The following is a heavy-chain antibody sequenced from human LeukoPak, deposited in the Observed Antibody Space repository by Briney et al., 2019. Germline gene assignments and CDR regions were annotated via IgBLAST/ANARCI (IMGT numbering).Heavy chain of an antibody. CDR2: IWHDGSSE. J-gene: IGHJ4*02. CDR1: GLTFSTYG. D-gene: IGHD6-19*01. CDR3: AKDTTGGWSGYFDS. Sequence: PGRSLRLSCAASGLTFSTYGVHWVRQAPGKGLEWVAVIWHDGSSEFYADSVKGRFSISRDDSKNTVSLQMNSLRAEDMALYYCAKDTTGGWSGYFDSWGQGILVTVSS. V-gene: IGHV3-33*06.